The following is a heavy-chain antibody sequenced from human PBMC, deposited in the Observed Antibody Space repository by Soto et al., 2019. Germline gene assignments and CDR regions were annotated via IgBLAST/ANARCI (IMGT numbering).Heavy chain of an antibody. Sequence: QVQLVQSGAEVKKPGASVKVSCKASGYTFTGYYMHWVRQAPGQGLEWMGWINPNSGGTNYAQKFQGWGTMTRDTSISTAYMELSRLRSDDTAVYYCARDSRVDIVATTYGMDVWGQGTTVTVSS. V-gene: IGHV1-2*04. CDR1: GYTFTGYY. CDR3: ARDSRVDIVATTYGMDV. CDR2: INPNSGGT. D-gene: IGHD5-12*01. J-gene: IGHJ6*02.